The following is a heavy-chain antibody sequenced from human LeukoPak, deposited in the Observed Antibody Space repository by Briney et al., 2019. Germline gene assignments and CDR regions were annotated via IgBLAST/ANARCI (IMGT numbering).Heavy chain of an antibody. Sequence: PGGSLRLSCAASGFTVSSNYMSWVRQAPGKGLEWVSVIYSGGSTYYADSVKGRFTISRDNSKNTLYLQMNSLRAEDTAVYYCAREPSGSYYIDYWGQGTLVTVSS. CDR2: IYSGGST. CDR3: AREPSGSYYIDY. J-gene: IGHJ4*02. V-gene: IGHV3-66*01. CDR1: GFTVSSNY. D-gene: IGHD3-10*01.